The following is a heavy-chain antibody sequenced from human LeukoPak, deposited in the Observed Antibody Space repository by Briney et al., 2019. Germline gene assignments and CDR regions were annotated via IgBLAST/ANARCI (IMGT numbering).Heavy chain of an antibody. CDR1: GFTFSSYA. J-gene: IGHJ3*02. V-gene: IGHV3-21*01. Sequence: GGSLRLSCAASGFTFSSYAMSWVRQAPGKGLEWVSSISSSSSYIYYADSVKGRFTISRDNAKNSLYLQMNSLRAEDTAVYYCAGEGTYYSYAFDIWGQGTMVTVSS. D-gene: IGHD3-10*01. CDR2: ISSSSSYI. CDR3: AGEGTYYSYAFDI.